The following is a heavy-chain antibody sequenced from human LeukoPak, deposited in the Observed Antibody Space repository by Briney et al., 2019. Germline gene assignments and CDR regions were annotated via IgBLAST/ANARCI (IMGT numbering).Heavy chain of an antibody. Sequence: SGGSLRLSCAASGFTFDDYGMSWVRQAPGKGLEWVANIKQDGSEKYYVDSVKGRFTISRDNAKNSLYLQMNSLRAEDTAVYYCARERIYYGSGSYLHWGQGTLVTVSS. D-gene: IGHD3-10*01. J-gene: IGHJ4*02. V-gene: IGHV3-7*01. CDR1: GFTFDDYG. CDR2: IKQDGSEK. CDR3: ARERIYYGSGSYLH.